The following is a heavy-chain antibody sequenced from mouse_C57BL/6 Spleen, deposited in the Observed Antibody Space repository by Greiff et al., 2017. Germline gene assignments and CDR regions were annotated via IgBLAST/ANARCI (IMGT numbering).Heavy chain of an antibody. J-gene: IGHJ2*01. Sequence: EVKLVESGGGLVKPGGSLKLSCAASGFTFSDYGMHWVRQAPEKGLAWVAYISSGSSTIYYADTVKGRFTISRDNAKNTLFLQMTSLRSEDTAMYYCARKVATKDYYFDYWGQGTTLTVSS. CDR1: GFTFSDYG. CDR2: ISSGSSTI. V-gene: IGHV5-17*01. CDR3: ARKVATKDYYFDY. D-gene: IGHD1-1*01.